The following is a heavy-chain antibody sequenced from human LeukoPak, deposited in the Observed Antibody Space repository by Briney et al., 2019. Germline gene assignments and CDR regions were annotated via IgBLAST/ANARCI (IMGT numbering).Heavy chain of an antibody. V-gene: IGHV4-39*01. J-gene: IGHJ4*02. D-gene: IGHD3-10*01. Sequence: PSETLSLTCTVSGGSISSITFYWGWIRQPPGKGLEWIGTIYYSGSTHYNPSLKSRVTISVDTSKNQFSLNLSSVTAADTALYYCARGWYASGSYSPPGVWGQGTLVTVSS. CDR2: IYYSGST. CDR1: GGSISSITFY. CDR3: ARGWYASGSYSPPGV.